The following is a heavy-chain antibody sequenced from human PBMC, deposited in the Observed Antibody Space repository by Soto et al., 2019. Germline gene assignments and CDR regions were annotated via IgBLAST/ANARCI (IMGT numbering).Heavy chain of an antibody. Sequence: GGSLRLSCTASGFTFGDYAMSWFRQAPGKGLEWVGFIRSKAYGGTTEYAASVKGRFTISRDDSKSIAYLQMNSLKTEDTAVYYCTRNRGMATISDAFDIWGQGTMVTVSS. CDR1: GFTFGDYA. V-gene: IGHV3-49*03. CDR3: TRNRGMATISDAFDI. J-gene: IGHJ3*02. CDR2: IRSKAYGGTT. D-gene: IGHD5-12*01.